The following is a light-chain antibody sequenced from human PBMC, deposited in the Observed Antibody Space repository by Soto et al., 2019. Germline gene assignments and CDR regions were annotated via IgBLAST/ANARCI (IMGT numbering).Light chain of an antibody. CDR2: EVS. CDR1: SSDVGGYNY. Sequence: QSALTQPPSASGSPGQSVTISCTGTSSDVGGYNYVSWYQQHPGKAPTLMIYEVSKRPSGVPDRFSGPKSGNTASLTVSGLQAEDEADYYCSSYAGSTNFVVFGGGTKLIGL. CDR3: SSYAGSTNFVV. J-gene: IGLJ2*01. V-gene: IGLV2-8*01.